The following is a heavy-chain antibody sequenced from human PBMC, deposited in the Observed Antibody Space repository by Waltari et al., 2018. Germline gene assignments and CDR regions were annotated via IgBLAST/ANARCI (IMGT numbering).Heavy chain of an antibody. CDR1: GYTLIDYY. CDR2: INPNSGDA. Sequence: QVQLVQSGAEVKKPGASVKVSCKASGYTLIDYYIHWVRQAPGQGLEWMGWINPNSGDAKYAKKFQGRITMTRDTSTSTVYMVLSWLRFDDTAVYYCARLAVPGARGLGYWGQGTLVTVSS. J-gene: IGHJ4*02. V-gene: IGHV1-2*02. D-gene: IGHD6-19*01. CDR3: ARLAVPGARGLGY.